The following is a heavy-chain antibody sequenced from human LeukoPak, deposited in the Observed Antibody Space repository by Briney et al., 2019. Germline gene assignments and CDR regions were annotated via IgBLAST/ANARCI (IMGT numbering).Heavy chain of an antibody. Sequence: GGSLRLSCTASGFTLSNYGMHWVRQAPGEGLEWLALIRNDGYRKHYADSVKGRFTISRDIFKNTLYLQMNNLRPEDTAVYYCAKDVSGQAYWGQGTLLTVSS. D-gene: IGHD3-3*01. CDR1: GFTLSNYG. CDR2: IRNDGYRK. CDR3: AKDVSGQAY. V-gene: IGHV3-30*02. J-gene: IGHJ4*02.